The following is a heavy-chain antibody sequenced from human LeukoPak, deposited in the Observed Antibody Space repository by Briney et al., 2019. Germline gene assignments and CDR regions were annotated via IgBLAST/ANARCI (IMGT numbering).Heavy chain of an antibody. CDR1: GGTFSSYA. D-gene: IGHD3-10*01. CDR2: IIPIFGTA. V-gene: IGHV1-69*05. Sequence: AASVKVSCKASGGTFSSYAISWVRQAPGQGLEWMRGIIPIFGTANYAQKFQGRVTITTDESTSTAYMELSSLRSEDTAVYYCARVGSDTAMGYFDYWGQGTLVTVSS. CDR3: ARVGSDTAMGYFDY. J-gene: IGHJ4*02.